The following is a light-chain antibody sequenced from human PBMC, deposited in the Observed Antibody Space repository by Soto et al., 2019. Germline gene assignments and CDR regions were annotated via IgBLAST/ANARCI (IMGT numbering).Light chain of an antibody. CDR1: QGIRND. CDR3: LQDYNYPWT. V-gene: IGKV1-6*01. CDR2: AAS. J-gene: IGKJ1*01. Sequence: IQITQSPSSLSSSVLERFTITCRASQGIRNDLGWYQQKPGKAPKLLIYAASSLQSGVPSRFSGSGSGTDFTLTISSLQPEDFATYYCLQDYNYPWTFGQGTKVDIK.